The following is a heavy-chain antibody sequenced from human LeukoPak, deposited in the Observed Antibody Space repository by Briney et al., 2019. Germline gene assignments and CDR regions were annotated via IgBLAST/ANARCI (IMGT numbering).Heavy chain of an antibody. V-gene: IGHV3-30-3*01. CDR1: GFTFSSYA. J-gene: IGHJ4*02. Sequence: GRSLRLSCAASGFTFSSYAMHWVRQAPGKGLEWVAVISYDGSNKYYADSVKGRFTISRDNSKNTLYLQMSSLRAEDTAVYYCARDSGHHYYFDYWGQGTLVTVSS. CDR2: ISYDGSNK. CDR3: ARDSGHHYYFDY.